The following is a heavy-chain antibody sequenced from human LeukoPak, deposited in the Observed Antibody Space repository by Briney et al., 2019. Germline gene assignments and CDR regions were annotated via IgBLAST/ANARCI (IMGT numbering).Heavy chain of an antibody. V-gene: IGHV3-9*01. CDR2: INWNSGSI. CDR3: ARGGGIVGASNRYYYYYMDV. Sequence: PGGSLRLSCAASGFPFDDYGMNWVRQVPGKGLEWVSGINWNSGSIDYADSVKGRFTISRDNAKNSLYLQMNNLRAGDTALYYCARGGGIVGASNRYYYYYMDVWGKGTTVTISS. D-gene: IGHD1-26*01. CDR1: GFPFDDYG. J-gene: IGHJ6*03.